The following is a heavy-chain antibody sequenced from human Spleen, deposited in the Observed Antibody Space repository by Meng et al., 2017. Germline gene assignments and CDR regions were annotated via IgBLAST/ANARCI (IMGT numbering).Heavy chain of an antibody. CDR2: INHSGGT. V-gene: IGHV4-34*01. D-gene: IGHD1-7*01. CDR3: ARGARNYARKYFQH. CDR1: GGSVSGYY. J-gene: IGHJ1*01. Sequence: QVQLQQWGAGLLKPSETLSLTCAVYGGSVSGYYWSWIRQPPGKGLEWIGEINHSGGTNYNPSLKSRVTISVDTSKNQFSLKLSSVTAADTAVYYCARGARNYARKYFQHWGQGTLVTVSS.